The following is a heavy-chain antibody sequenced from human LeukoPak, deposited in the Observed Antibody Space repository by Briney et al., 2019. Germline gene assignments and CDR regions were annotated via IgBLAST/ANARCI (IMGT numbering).Heavy chain of an antibody. V-gene: IGHV3-23*01. D-gene: IGHD3-3*01. CDR1: GFTFSSYA. Sequence: GGSLRLSCAASGFTFSSYAMSWVRQAPGKGLEWVSAICGSGGSTYYADSVKGRFTISRDNSKNTLYLQMNSLRAEDTAVYYCAKFVRFLEWSPPYGRDGYYMDVWGKGTTVTVSS. J-gene: IGHJ6*03. CDR3: AKFVRFLEWSPPYGRDGYYMDV. CDR2: ICGSGGST.